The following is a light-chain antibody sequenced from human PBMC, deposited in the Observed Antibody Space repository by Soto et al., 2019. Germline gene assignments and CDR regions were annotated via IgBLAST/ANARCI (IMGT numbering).Light chain of an antibody. Sequence: AIQLTQSPSSLSASVGDRVTITCRASQGISTALDWYQQKPGKAPKLLIYDASSLESGVPSRFSGSGAGTDFTLTISSQQPEDFATNYCQQFNSYPPLTFGGGTKVEIK. J-gene: IGKJ4*01. CDR1: QGISTA. V-gene: IGKV1-13*02. CDR2: DAS. CDR3: QQFNSYPPLT.